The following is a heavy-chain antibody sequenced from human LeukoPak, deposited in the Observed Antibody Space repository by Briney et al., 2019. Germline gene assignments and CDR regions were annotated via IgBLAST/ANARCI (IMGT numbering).Heavy chain of an antibody. J-gene: IGHJ6*02. V-gene: IGHV3-23*01. CDR1: GFTFSSYG. CDR2: IGGRDGST. Sequence: GGSLRLSCAASGFTFSSYGMSWVRQAPGKGLEWVSAIGGRDGSTYYADSVKGRFTISRDNSKNTLYLQMNSLRAEDTAVYYCARESDYPYYYGMDVWGQGTTVTVSS. D-gene: IGHD4-17*01. CDR3: ARESDYPYYYGMDV.